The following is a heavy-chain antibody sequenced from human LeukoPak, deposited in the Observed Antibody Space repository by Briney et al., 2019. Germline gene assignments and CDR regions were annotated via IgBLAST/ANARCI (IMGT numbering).Heavy chain of an antibody. J-gene: IGHJ3*02. Sequence: GGSLRLSCAASGFTFSNYGMHWVRQVPGKGLEWVTAIWFDGIRKYYADSVKGRLSISRDNSKNTLYLQMNSLRAEDTAVYYCARDLEDSSPFGAFDMWGQGTMVTVSS. D-gene: IGHD3-22*01. V-gene: IGHV3-33*01. CDR1: GFTFSNYG. CDR3: ARDLEDSSPFGAFDM. CDR2: IWFDGIRK.